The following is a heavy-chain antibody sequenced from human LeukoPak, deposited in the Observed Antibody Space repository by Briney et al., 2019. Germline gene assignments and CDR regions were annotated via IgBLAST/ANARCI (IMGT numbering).Heavy chain of an antibody. CDR1: GYTFTNYG. Sequence: GASVKVSCKASGYTFTNYGISWVRQAPGQGLEWMGWISAYNGNTNYAQKLQGRVTMTTDTSTSTAYMELRSLRSDDTAVYYCAREEPRGYSSAYYYYYMDVWGKGTTVTVSS. J-gene: IGHJ6*03. D-gene: IGHD6-25*01. V-gene: IGHV1-18*01. CDR3: AREEPRGYSSAYYYYYMDV. CDR2: ISAYNGNT.